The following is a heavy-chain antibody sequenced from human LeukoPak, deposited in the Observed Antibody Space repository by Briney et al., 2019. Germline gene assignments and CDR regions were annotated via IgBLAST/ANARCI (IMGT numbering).Heavy chain of an antibody. Sequence: ASVKVSCKASGYTSTSYGISWVRQAPGQGLEWMGWISAYNGNTNYAQKLQGRVTMTTDTSTSTAYMELRSLRSDDTAVYYCARAHGYSSSWYGYYYGMDVWGQGTTVTVSS. CDR1: GYTSTSYG. D-gene: IGHD6-13*01. CDR2: ISAYNGNT. V-gene: IGHV1-18*01. J-gene: IGHJ6*02. CDR3: ARAHGYSSSWYGYYYGMDV.